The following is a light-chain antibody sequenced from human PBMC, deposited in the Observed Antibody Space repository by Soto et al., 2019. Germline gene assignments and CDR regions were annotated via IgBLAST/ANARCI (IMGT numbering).Light chain of an antibody. J-gene: IGKJ1*01. Sequence: EIVMTQSPSTLSVPPGERATLSWGASQSVSTNFAWYQQRPGQAPRLLFYGASIRATAVPARFTASGYGTEVNLTISSLQSEDFAVYYCQQYNTWPRTFGQGTKVDIK. V-gene: IGKV3-15*01. CDR3: QQYNTWPRT. CDR1: QSVSTN. CDR2: GAS.